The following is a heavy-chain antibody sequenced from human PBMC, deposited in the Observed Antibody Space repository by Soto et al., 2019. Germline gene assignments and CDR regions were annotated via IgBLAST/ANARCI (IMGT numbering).Heavy chain of an antibody. V-gene: IGHV4-30-4*01. Sequence: PSETLSLTCTVSGGSISSGDYYWSWIRQPPGKGLEWIGYIYYSGSTYYNPSLKSRVTISVDTSKNQFSLKLSSVTVADTAVYYCARDEGYSYGLGYWGQGTLVTVSS. CDR1: GGSISSGDYY. D-gene: IGHD5-18*01. J-gene: IGHJ4*02. CDR3: ARDEGYSYGLGY. CDR2: IYYSGST.